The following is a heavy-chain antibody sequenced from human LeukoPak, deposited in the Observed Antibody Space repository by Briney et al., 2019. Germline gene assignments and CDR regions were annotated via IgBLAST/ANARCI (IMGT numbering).Heavy chain of an antibody. CDR1: GYTFINYA. CDR3: ARAYYYDSSGYQPLFYFDY. V-gene: IGHV1-18*01. J-gene: IGHJ4*02. D-gene: IGHD3-22*01. CDR2: ISAYNGNT. Sequence: GASVKVSCKASGYTFINYAINWVRRAPGQGLEWMGWISAYNGNTNYAQKLQGRVTMTTDTSTSTAYMELRSLRSDDTAVYYCARAYYYDSSGYQPLFYFDYWGQGTLVTVSS.